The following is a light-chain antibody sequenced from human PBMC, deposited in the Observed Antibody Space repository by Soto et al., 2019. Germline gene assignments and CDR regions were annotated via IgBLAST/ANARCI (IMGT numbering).Light chain of an antibody. CDR2: GAS. Sequence: LINLSPGTLSVSPEKPAPLYCRASQSVSSNLAWYQQKPGQAPRPLIYGASTRATGIQPRFSGSGSGTEFTLTISCLQSEDFAVYYCQQYYTWTPYTFGQGTKVDIK. V-gene: IGKV3-15*01. CDR1: QSVSSN. CDR3: QQYYTWTPYT. J-gene: IGKJ2*01.